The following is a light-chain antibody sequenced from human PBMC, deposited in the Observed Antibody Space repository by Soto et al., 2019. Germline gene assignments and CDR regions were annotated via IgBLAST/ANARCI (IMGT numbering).Light chain of an antibody. CDR3: ISYTSNRNLV. CDR2: DVS. CDR1: SCNVGGDNY. J-gene: IGLJ2*01. V-gene: IGLV2-14*01. Sequence: QSVLTQPPSVSGSPGQSITISCTGTSCNVGGDNYVSWYQQHPGKAPKLIIYDVSNRPSAVSNGFSGIKSGNTASLTTSALEAEDVADYYCISYTSNRNLVFGGGAELSVL.